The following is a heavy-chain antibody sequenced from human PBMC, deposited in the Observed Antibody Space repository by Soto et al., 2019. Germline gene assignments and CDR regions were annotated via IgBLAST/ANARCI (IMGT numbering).Heavy chain of an antibody. V-gene: IGHV4-31*03. CDR1: GDSISSGGYC. CDR2: ISNSGNT. J-gene: IGHJ4*02. CDR3: ARDGGGGYYFDSSGYLDY. D-gene: IGHD3-22*01. Sequence: QVQLQESGPGLVKPSQTLSLTCTVSGDSISSGGYCWSWIRQHPGKGLEWIGYISNSGNTYYNPSLKRRLTISVDTSKNQFSPKLASVAAADTAVYYCARDGGGGYYFDSSGYLDYWGQGTLVTVSS.